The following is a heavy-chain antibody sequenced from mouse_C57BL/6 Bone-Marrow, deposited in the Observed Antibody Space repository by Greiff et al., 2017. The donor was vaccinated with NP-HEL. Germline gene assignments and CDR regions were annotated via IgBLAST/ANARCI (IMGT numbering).Heavy chain of an antibody. Sequence: QVQLQQSGAELARPGASVKLSCKASGYTFTSYGISWVKQRTGQGLEWIGEIYPRSGNTYYNEKLKGKATLTADKSSSTAYMELRSLTSEDSAVYFCARWLLRYFDVWGTGTTVTVSS. CDR3: ARWLLRYFDV. D-gene: IGHD2-3*01. V-gene: IGHV1-81*01. CDR2: IYPRSGNT. J-gene: IGHJ1*03. CDR1: GYTFTSYG.